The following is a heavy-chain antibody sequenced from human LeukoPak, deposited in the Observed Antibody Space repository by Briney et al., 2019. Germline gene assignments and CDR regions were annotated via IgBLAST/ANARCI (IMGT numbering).Heavy chain of an antibody. V-gene: IGHV3-21*01. D-gene: IGHD6-13*01. CDR2: ISSSSSYI. CDR1: GFTFSSYS. J-gene: IGHJ5*02. Sequence: GGSLRLSCAASGFTFSSYSMNWVRQAPGKGLEWVSSISSSSSYIYYADSVKGRFTISRDNAKNSLYVQMDSLRAEDTAVYYCARDRIAAAGSWFDPWGQGTLVTVSS. CDR3: ARDRIAAAGSWFDP.